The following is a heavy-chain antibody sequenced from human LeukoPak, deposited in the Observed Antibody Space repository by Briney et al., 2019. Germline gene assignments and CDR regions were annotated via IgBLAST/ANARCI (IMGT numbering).Heavy chain of an antibody. CDR1: GFTFSSYV. Sequence: GGSLRLSCAASGFTFSSYVMHWVRQAPGKGLEGVAFIRCEGSNKYYADAVKGRFTIYRDNSKNTLYLQMNSLRAEDTAVYYCANYNWNDYWGQGTLVTVSS. J-gene: IGHJ4*02. D-gene: IGHD1-1*01. CDR2: IRCEGSNK. V-gene: IGHV3-30*02. CDR3: ANYNWNDY.